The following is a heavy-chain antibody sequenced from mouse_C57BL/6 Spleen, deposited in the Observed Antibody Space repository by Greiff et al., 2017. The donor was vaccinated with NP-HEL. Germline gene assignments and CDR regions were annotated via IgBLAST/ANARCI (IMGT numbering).Heavy chain of an antibody. CDR3: AREGGYYGSRGNWYFDV. D-gene: IGHD1-1*01. J-gene: IGHJ1*03. CDR1: GYTFTSYD. CDR2: IYPRDGST. V-gene: IGHV1-85*01. Sequence: QVQLQHSGPELVKPGASVKLSCKASGYTFTSYDINWVKQRPGQGLEWIGWIYPRDGSTKYNEKFKGKATLTVDTSSSTAYMELHSLTSEDSAVYVCAREGGYYGSRGNWYFDVWGTGTTVTVSS.